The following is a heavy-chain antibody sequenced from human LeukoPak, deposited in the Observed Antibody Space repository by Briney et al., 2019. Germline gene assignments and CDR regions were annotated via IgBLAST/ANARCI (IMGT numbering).Heavy chain of an antibody. V-gene: IGHV3-48*01. D-gene: IGHD6-19*01. Sequence: PGGSLRLSCEASGFIFSRDSMNWVRQAPGKGLEWISYISHDSGVRYYADSVRGRFTISRDNAKNSLHLQMHSLRAEDTAVYYCAREYSSGWYGSRYFDYWGQGTLVTVSS. CDR2: ISHDSGVR. J-gene: IGHJ4*02. CDR3: AREYSSGWYGSRYFDY. CDR1: GFIFSRDS.